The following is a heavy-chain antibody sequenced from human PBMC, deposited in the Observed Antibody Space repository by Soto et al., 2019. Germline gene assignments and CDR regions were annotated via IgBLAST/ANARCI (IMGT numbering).Heavy chain of an antibody. CDR2: INSDGSST. J-gene: IGHJ3*02. Sequence: GGSLRLSCAASGFTFSSYWMHWVRQAPGKGLVWVSRINSDGSSTSYADSVKGRFTISRDNAKNTLYLQMNSLRAEDTAVYYCATGDIVVVPRIWGQGTMVTVSS. CDR3: ATGDIVVVPRI. V-gene: IGHV3-74*01. D-gene: IGHD2-2*01. CDR1: GFTFSSYW.